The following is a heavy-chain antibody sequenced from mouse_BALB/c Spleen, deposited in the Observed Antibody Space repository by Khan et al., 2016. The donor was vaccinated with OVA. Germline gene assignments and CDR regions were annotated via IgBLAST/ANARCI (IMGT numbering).Heavy chain of an antibody. CDR2: ISSSGST. D-gene: IGHD1-2*01. CDR1: GYPITSGYG. J-gene: IGHJ2*01. V-gene: IGHV3-2*02. Sequence: EVQLQESGPGLVKPSQSLSLTCTVTGYPITSGYGWNWIRQFPGNKLEWVGYISSSGSTNYNPSLKSRISITRDTSKNQFFLQLNSVTTEDTATYYCARTARIKYWGQGTTLTVSS. CDR3: ARTARIKY.